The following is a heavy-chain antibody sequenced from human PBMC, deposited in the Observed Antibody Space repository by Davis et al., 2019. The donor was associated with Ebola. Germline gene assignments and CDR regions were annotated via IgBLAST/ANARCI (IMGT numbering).Heavy chain of an antibody. D-gene: IGHD2-2*01. Sequence: PLETLSLTCTVSGVSISRHYWSWIRQPPGKRLEWIGSIFYTGSAYYNSSLASRATISVDTSKNQFSLKLTSVTAADTAVYYCARGGLVPAALYLWGQGTMVTVSS. CDR3: ARGGLVPAALYL. CDR2: IFYTGSA. J-gene: IGHJ3*01. V-gene: IGHV4-59*11. CDR1: GVSISRHY.